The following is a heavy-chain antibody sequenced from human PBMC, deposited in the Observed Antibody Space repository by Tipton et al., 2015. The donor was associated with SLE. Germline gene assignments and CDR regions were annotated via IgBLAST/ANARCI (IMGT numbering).Heavy chain of an antibody. D-gene: IGHD1-7*01. V-gene: IGHV5-51*01. CDR1: GYTFSNYW. Sequence: VQLVQSGAEVKKPGESLKISCTGSGYTFSNYWIGWVRQMPGKGLEWMGIIYAGDSEARYSPSFQGQVTMSVDKSINTAYLQWSSLKASDTAIYYCAGQTGTPSFFAYWGQGTLVTVSS. CDR3: AGQTGTPSFFAY. CDR2: IYAGDSEA. J-gene: IGHJ4*02.